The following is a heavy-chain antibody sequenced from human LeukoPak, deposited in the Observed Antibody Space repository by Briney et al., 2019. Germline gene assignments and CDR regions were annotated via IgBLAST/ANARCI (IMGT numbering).Heavy chain of an antibody. V-gene: IGHV4-39*07. Sequence: PSETLSLTCGVSGGSITSHNYYWGWIRQPPGKGLEWIGSIYYSTATYYNPSLKGRVTILVDTSKNHFSLKLNSVAAADTAVYYCARVAGVWSGELHYFDNWGQGTLVTVSS. CDR2: IYYSTAT. D-gene: IGHD3-10*01. CDR3: ARVAGVWSGELHYFDN. J-gene: IGHJ4*02. CDR1: GGSITSHNYY.